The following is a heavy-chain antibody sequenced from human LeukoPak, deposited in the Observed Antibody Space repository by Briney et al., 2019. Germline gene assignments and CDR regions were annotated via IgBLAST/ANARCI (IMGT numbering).Heavy chain of an antibody. Sequence: GGSLRLSCAASGFTFSASAITWVRQAPGKGLEWVSAISDSGDRTYYADSVKGRFTISRDNSKNSMYLQMNSLRAEDTAVYYCAKESKYYPWGQGTLVTVSS. CDR1: GFTFSASA. CDR2: ISDSGDRT. V-gene: IGHV3-23*01. J-gene: IGHJ5*02. CDR3: AKESKYYP. D-gene: IGHD3-10*01.